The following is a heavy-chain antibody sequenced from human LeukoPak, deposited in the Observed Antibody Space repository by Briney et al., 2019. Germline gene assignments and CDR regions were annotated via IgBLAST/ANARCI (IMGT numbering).Heavy chain of an antibody. D-gene: IGHD2-21*02. J-gene: IGHJ4*02. CDR1: GGSISTANNY. CDR2: VYYSGTT. CDR3: ARARAYCGGDCYPLDFDY. V-gene: IGHV4-39*07. Sequence: NPSETLSLTCTVSGGSISTANNYWGWIRQPPGQGLEWIGSVYYSGTTYYNPSLKSRVTISVDTSKNQFSLKLSSVTAADTAVYYCARARAYCGGDCYPLDFDYWGQGTLVTVSS.